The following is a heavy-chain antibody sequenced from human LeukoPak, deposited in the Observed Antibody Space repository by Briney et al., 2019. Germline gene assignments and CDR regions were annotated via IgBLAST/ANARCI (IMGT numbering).Heavy chain of an antibody. CDR3: ARGLNRGSYYNGIGY. V-gene: IGHV4-59*12. Sequence: SETLSLTCTVSGDSISTYYWSWIRQPPGKGLEWIAYIDYRGSTTYNPSLRSRVTISVDTSKNQFSLKLSSVTAADTAVYYCARGLNRGSYYNGIGYWGQGTLVTVSS. D-gene: IGHD1-26*01. CDR2: IDYRGST. J-gene: IGHJ4*02. CDR1: GDSISTYY.